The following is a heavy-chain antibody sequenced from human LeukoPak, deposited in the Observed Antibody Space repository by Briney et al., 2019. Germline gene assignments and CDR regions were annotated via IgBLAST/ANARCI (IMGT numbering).Heavy chain of an antibody. CDR2: IYYSGST. D-gene: IGHD3-3*01. CDR1: GGSISSGDYY. Sequence: SETLSLTCTVSGGSISSGDYYWSWIRQPPGKGLEWIGYIYYSGSTYYNPSLKSRVTMSVDTSKNQFSLKLSSVTAADTAVYYCARDRSYDFWSGYYRNNWFDPWGQGTLVTVSS. J-gene: IGHJ5*02. V-gene: IGHV4-30-4*01. CDR3: ARDRSYDFWSGYYRNNWFDP.